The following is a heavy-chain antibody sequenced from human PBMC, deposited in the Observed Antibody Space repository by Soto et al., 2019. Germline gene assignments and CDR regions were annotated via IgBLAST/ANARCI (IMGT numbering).Heavy chain of an antibody. V-gene: IGHV3-30*18. Sequence: GGSLRLSCAASGFTFSSYGMHWVRQAPGKGLEWVAVISYDGSNKYYADSVKGRFTISRDNSKNTLYLQMNSLRAEDTAVYYCAKVGYSSSWYWFDPWGQGTLVTVSS. D-gene: IGHD6-13*01. J-gene: IGHJ5*02. CDR3: AKVGYSSSWYWFDP. CDR1: GFTFSSYG. CDR2: ISYDGSNK.